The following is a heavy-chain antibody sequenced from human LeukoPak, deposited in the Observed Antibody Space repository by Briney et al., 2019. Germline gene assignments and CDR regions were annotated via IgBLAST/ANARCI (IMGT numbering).Heavy chain of an antibody. J-gene: IGHJ4*02. V-gene: IGHV4-39*07. CDR1: GGSISSSSYY. Sequence: SETLSLTCTVSGGSISSSSYYWGWIRQPPGKGLEWIGSIYYSGSTYYNPSLKSRVTISVDTSKNQFSLRLSSVTAADTAVYYCARMTYYYDSSLAFDYWGQGTLVTVSS. CDR2: IYYSGST. D-gene: IGHD3-22*01. CDR3: ARMTYYYDSSLAFDY.